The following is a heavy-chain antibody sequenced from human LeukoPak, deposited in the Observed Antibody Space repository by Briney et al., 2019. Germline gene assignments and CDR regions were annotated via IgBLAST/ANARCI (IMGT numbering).Heavy chain of an antibody. D-gene: IGHD3-22*01. CDR1: GGSISSSNW. CDR2: IYHCGST. J-gene: IGHJ4*02. V-gene: IGHV4-4*02. Sequence: PSGTLSLTCAVSGGSISSSNWWSWVRQPPGKGLEWIGEIYHCGSTNYNPSLKSRVTISVDKSKNQFSLKLSSVTAADTAVYYCARAENYDSSGYYQTYYFDYWGQRTLVTVSS. CDR3: ARAENYDSSGYYQTYYFDY.